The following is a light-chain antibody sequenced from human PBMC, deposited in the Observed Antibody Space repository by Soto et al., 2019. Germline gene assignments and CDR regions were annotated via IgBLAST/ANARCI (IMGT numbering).Light chain of an antibody. CDR2: GVS. V-gene: IGKV3-20*01. J-gene: IGKJ1*01. CDR1: QSVSSSY. Sequence: EIVLTQSPGTLSLSPGERATLSCRASQSVSSSYLAWYQQKPGQAPRLLIYGVSSRATGIPDRFSGSGSGTDFTLTISRLEPEDFAVYYGQQYGSSPRTFGQGTKVEIK. CDR3: QQYGSSPRT.